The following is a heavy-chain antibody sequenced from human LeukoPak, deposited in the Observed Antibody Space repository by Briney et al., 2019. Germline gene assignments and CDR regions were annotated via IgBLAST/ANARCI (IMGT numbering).Heavy chain of an antibody. CDR1: GYTFTGYY. CDR2: INPNSGGT. J-gene: IGHJ4*02. D-gene: IGHD3-3*01. Sequence: GASVKVSCKASGYTFTGYYVHWVRQAPGQGLEWMGRINPNSGGTNYAQKFQGRVTMTRDTSISTAYMELSRLRSDDTAVYYCARQIWSGYGSDYWGQGTLVTVSS. V-gene: IGHV1-2*06. CDR3: ARQIWSGYGSDY.